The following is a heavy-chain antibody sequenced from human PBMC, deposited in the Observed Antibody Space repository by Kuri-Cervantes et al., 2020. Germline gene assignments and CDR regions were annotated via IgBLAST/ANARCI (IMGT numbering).Heavy chain of an antibody. V-gene: IGHV4-38-2*02. CDR3: ARDIAGDGVDY. CDR2: IYHSGST. J-gene: IGHJ4*02. CDR1: GYSISSGYY. D-gene: IGHD7-27*01. Sequence: SETLSLTCAVSGYSISSGYYWGWIRRPPGKGLEWIGSIYHSGSTYYNPSLKSRVTISVDTSKNQFSLKLSSVTAADTAVYYCARDIAGDGVDYWGQGTLVTVSS.